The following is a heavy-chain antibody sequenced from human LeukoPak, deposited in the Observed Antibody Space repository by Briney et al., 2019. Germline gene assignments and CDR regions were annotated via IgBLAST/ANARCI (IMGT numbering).Heavy chain of an antibody. CDR1: GFTFSSYW. D-gene: IGHD6-13*01. CDR3: ARASDQQLVSPRY. V-gene: IGHV3-74*01. Sequence: PGGSLRLSCAASGFTFSSYWMHWVRQPPGKGLVWVSRINIDGSSTTYADSVEGRFTISRDNAKNTLFLQMNSLRTQDTAVYYCARASDQQLVSPRYWGQGTLVTVSS. CDR2: INIDGSST. J-gene: IGHJ4*02.